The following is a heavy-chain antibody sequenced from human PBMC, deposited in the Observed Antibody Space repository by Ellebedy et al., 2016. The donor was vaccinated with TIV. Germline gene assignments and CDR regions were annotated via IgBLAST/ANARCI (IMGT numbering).Heavy chain of an antibody. CDR2: FDPEDGET. CDR3: ARDRSAEADFDY. Sequence: AASVKVSCKVSGYTLTELSMHWVRQAPGKGLEWMGVFDPEDGETIYAQKFQGRVTITADKSTSTAYMELSSLRSEDTAVYYCARDRSAEADFDYWGQGTLVTVSS. V-gene: IGHV1-24*01. J-gene: IGHJ4*02. CDR1: GYTLTELS. D-gene: IGHD2-2*01.